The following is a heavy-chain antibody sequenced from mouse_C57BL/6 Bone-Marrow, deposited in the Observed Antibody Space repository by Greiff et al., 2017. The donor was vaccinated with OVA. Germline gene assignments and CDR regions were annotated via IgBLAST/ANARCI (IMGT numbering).Heavy chain of an antibody. V-gene: IGHV5-9*01. CDR1: GFTFSSYT. D-gene: IGHD2-3*01. CDR3: ARIYDGYIGGFAY. J-gene: IGHJ3*01. Sequence: EVQGVESGGGLVKPGGSLKLSCAASGFTFSSYTMSWVRQTPEKRLEWVATISGGGGNTYYPDSVKGRFTISRDNAKNTLYLQMSSLRSEDTALYYCARIYDGYIGGFAYWGQGTLVTVSA. CDR2: ISGGGGNT.